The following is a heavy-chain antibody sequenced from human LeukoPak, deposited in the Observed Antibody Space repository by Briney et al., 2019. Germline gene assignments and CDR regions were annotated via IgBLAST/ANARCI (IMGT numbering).Heavy chain of an antibody. CDR1: GGSISSYY. J-gene: IGHJ4*02. V-gene: IGHV4-4*09. Sequence: SETLSLTCTVSGGSISSYYWSWIRQPPGKGLEWIGYIYTSGSTNYNPSLKSRVTISVDTSKNQFSLKLSSVTAADTAVYYCARQGSRDSHGLEFFDYWGQGTLVTVSS. D-gene: IGHD5-18*01. CDR3: ARQGSRDSHGLEFFDY. CDR2: IYTSGST.